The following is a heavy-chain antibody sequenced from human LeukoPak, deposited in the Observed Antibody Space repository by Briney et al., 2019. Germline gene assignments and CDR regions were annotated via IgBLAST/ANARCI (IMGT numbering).Heavy chain of an antibody. CDR2: FDPEDGET. D-gene: IGHD3-22*01. CDR1: GYTLTELS. V-gene: IGHV1-24*01. Sequence: GASVKVSCKVSGYTLTELSMHWVRQAPGKGLEWMGGFDPEDGETIYAQKFQGRVTMTEDTSTDTAYMELSSLRSEDTAVYYCATSKSIVADYYYYGMDVWGQGTTVTVSS. J-gene: IGHJ6*02. CDR3: ATSKSIVADYYYYGMDV.